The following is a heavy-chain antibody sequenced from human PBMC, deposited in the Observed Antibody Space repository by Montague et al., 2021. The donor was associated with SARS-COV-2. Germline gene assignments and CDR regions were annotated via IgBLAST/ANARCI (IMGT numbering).Heavy chain of an antibody. CDR3: ARLRGGTPGEH. Sequence: SETLSLTCSVSGGSISDSNFHWGWIRQPPGKGLEWIGTLYYSGATXYXXSFKSRVTTSMDTSKNQFSLKLTSAIAADTAVYYCARLRGGTPGEHWGQGALVTVSS. J-gene: IGHJ4*02. CDR1: GGSISDSNFH. D-gene: IGHD2-21*01. V-gene: IGHV4-39*07. CDR2: LYYSGAT.